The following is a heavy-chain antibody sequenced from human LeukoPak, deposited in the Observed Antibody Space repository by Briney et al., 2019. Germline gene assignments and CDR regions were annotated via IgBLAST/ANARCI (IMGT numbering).Heavy chain of an antibody. Sequence: PSETLSLTCAVYGGSFSGYYWSWIRQPPGKGLEWIGEINHSGSTNYNPSLKSRVTISVDTSKNQFSLKLSSVTAADTAVYYCARSFLSLDYWGQGTLVTVSS. CDR1: GGSFSGYY. D-gene: IGHD5/OR15-5a*01. CDR3: ARSFLSLDY. V-gene: IGHV4-34*01. CDR2: INHSGST. J-gene: IGHJ4*02.